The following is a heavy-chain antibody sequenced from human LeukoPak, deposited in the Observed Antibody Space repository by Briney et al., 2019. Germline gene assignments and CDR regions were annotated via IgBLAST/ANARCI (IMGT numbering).Heavy chain of an antibody. CDR2: IYYSGST. J-gene: IGHJ5*02. D-gene: IGHD6-19*01. CDR1: GGSISSYY. V-gene: IGHV4-59*01. CDR3: ARGQPEEQWLVVGNWFDP. Sequence: SETQSLTCTVSGGSISSYYWSWIRQPPGKGLEWIGYIYYSGSTNDNPSLKSRVTISVDTSKNQFSLKLSSVTAADTAVYYCARGQPEEQWLVVGNWFDPWGQGTLVTVSS.